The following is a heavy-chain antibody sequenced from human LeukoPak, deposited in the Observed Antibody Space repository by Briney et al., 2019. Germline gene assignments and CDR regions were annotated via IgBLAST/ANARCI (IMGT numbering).Heavy chain of an antibody. CDR3: AKDRGGSYDFDY. V-gene: IGHV3-20*04. Sequence: GGSLRLSCAASGFTFDDYGMSWVRQAPGKGLEWVSCINWNGGSTGYADSVKGRFTISRDNSKNTLYLQMNSLRAEDTAVYYCAKDRGGSYDFDYWGQGTLVTVSS. D-gene: IGHD1-26*01. J-gene: IGHJ4*02. CDR2: INWNGGST. CDR1: GFTFDDYG.